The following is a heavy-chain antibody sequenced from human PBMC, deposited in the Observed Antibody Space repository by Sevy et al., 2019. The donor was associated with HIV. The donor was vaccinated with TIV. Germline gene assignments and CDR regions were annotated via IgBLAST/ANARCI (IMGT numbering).Heavy chain of an antibody. CDR2: IKSKTDGGTT. CDR3: TLEGLYCSGGSCYSEGFDS. V-gene: IGHV3-15*01. CDR1: GFTFTNAW. J-gene: IGHJ4*02. Sequence: GGSLRLSCAAFGFTFTNAWMSWVRQAPGKGLEWVGRIKSKTDGGTTDYAAPVKGRFTISRDDSKNTLYLHMNSLKTEDTAVYYCTLEGLYCSGGSCYSEGFDSWGQGTLVTVTS. D-gene: IGHD2-15*01.